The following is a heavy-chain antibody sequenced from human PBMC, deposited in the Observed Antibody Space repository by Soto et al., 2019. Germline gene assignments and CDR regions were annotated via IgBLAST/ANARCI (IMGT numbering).Heavy chain of an antibody. CDR1: GFTFSSYS. Sequence: GGSLRLSCAASGFTFSSYSMNWVRQAPGKGLEWVSYISSSSSTIYYADSVKGRFTISRDNAKNSLYLQMNSLRAEDTAVYYCAREGGTTVNSDFPYYYYMDVWGKGTTVTVSS. D-gene: IGHD4-17*01. CDR2: ISSSSSTI. V-gene: IGHV3-48*01. J-gene: IGHJ6*03. CDR3: AREGGTTVNSDFPYYYYMDV.